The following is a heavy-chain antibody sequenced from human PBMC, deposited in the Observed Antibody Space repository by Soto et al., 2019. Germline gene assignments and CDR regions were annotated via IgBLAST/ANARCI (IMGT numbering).Heavy chain of an antibody. D-gene: IGHD6-6*01. Sequence: SSVKVSCEASGYTFTGYYMHWVRQAPGQGLEWMGWISPNSGGTNFAHKFQGRVTMTTDTSINTAYMELSRLTYDDTAAYYCAKYRFPLTSSSGQYYYGRDVRRQCPTVTVS. J-gene: IGHJ6*02. CDR3: AKYRFPLTSSSGQYYYGRDV. CDR1: GYTFTGYY. V-gene: IGHV1-2*02. CDR2: ISPNSGGT.